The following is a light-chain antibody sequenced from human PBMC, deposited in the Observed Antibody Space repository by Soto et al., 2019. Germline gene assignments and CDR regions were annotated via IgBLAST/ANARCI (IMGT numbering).Light chain of an antibody. CDR3: SSYTSSSTLL. V-gene: IGLV2-14*01. Sequence: QSALTQPASVSGSPGQSITISCTGTSSDVGGYNYVSWYQQHPGKAPKLMINDVSNRPSGVSNRFSGSKSGNTASLTISWLQAEDEADYYCSSYTSSSTLLFGGGTKVTVL. CDR2: DVS. CDR1: SSDVGGYNY. J-gene: IGLJ2*01.